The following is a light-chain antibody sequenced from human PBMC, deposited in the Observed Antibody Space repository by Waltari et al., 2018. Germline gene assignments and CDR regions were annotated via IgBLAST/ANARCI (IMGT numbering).Light chain of an antibody. V-gene: IGLV2-14*03. Sequence: QSALTQPASVSGSPGQSVTISCIGTSSDIGAYNYVAWYQHYPGKAPKLLIYDVSNRPSGVFSRFSGSKSGNTASLTISGLQADDESDYYCSSYTTTRTRLFGGGTKLTVL. CDR2: DVS. CDR1: SSDIGAYNY. CDR3: SSYTTTRTRL. J-gene: IGLJ2*01.